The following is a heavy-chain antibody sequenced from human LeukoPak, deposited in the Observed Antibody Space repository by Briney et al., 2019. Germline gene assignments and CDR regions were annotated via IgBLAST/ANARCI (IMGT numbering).Heavy chain of an antibody. D-gene: IGHD4-17*01. V-gene: IGHV3-23*01. CDR1: GFTVSSNY. CDR2: ISDSGGST. J-gene: IGHJ4*02. Sequence: GGSLRLSCAASGFTVSSNYMSWVRQAPGKGLEWVSAISDSGGSTYYADSVKGRFTISRDNSKSALYLQMNTLRADDTAVYYCAKAYGDYNYWGQGTLVTVSS. CDR3: AKAYGDYNY.